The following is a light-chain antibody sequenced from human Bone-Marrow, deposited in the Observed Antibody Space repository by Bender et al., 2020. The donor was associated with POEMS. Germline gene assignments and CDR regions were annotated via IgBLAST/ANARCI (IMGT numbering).Light chain of an antibody. V-gene: IGLV3-1*01. J-gene: IGLJ2*01. CDR2: EDN. Sequence: SYEVTQPPSVSVSPGQTASITCSGDRLEDKYVYWYQQRPGQSPIMVIYEDNQRPSGIPERFSGSNSGNTATLTISGTQAMDEADYYCQAWDTYSVIFGGGTKLTVL. CDR1: RLEDKY. CDR3: QAWDTYSVI.